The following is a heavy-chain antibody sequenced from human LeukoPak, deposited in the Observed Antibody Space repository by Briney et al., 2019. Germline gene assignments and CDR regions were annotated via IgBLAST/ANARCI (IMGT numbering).Heavy chain of an antibody. CDR1: GFTFTSSA. CDR3: AADSSTYYDILTGYLAPGYYYYGMDV. J-gene: IGHJ6*02. Sequence: SVKVSCKASGFTFTSSAMQWVRQARGQRLEWIGWIVVGSGNTNYAQKFQERVTITRDVSTSTAYMELSSLRSEDTAVYYCAADSSTYYDILTGYLAPGYYYYGMDVWGQGTTVTVSS. V-gene: IGHV1-58*02. D-gene: IGHD3-9*01. CDR2: IVVGSGNT.